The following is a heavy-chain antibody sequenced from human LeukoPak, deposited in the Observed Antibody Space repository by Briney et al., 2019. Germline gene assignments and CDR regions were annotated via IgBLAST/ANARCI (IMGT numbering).Heavy chain of an antibody. D-gene: IGHD1-26*01. Sequence: GGSLRLSCAASGFTFSDYYMSWIRQAPGKGLEWVSYISSSGSTIYYADSVKGRFTISRDNAKNSLYLQMNSLRAEDTAVYYCARDKVGATARGDAFDIWGQGTMVTVSS. CDR3: ARDKVGATARGDAFDI. CDR2: ISSSGSTI. J-gene: IGHJ3*02. CDR1: GFTFSDYY. V-gene: IGHV3-11*01.